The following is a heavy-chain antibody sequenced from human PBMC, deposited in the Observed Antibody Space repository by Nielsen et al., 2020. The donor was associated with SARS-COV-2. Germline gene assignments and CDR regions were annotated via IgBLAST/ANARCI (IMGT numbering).Heavy chain of an antibody. D-gene: IGHD3-10*01. V-gene: IGHV4-59*01. Sequence: SETLSLTCPVFGCSFLGYYWNWFRQPPGKGLEWIGYIYFSGCTTYNPSLKSRVTISVDTSKSHFSLKLNSVTAADTADYYCARGKRGVAFDVWGQGSMVTVSS. CDR2: IYFSGCT. J-gene: IGHJ3*01. CDR1: GCSFLGYY. CDR3: ARGKRGVAFDV.